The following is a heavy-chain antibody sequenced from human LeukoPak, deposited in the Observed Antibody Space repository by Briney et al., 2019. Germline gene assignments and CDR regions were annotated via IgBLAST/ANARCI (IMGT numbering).Heavy chain of an antibody. V-gene: IGHV4-34*01. CDR1: GGSFSGYY. J-gene: IGHJ4*02. CDR3: ASLTTVVTPSY. Sequence: PSETLSLTCAVYGGSFSGYYWSWIRQPPGKGLEWIGEINHSGSTNYNPSLKSRVTISVDTSKNQFSLKLSSVTAADTAVYYCASLTTVVTPSYWGQGTLVTVSS. CDR2: INHSGST. D-gene: IGHD4-23*01.